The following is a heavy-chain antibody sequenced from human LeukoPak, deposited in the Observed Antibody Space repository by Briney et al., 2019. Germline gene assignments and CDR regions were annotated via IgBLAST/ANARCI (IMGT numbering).Heavy chain of an antibody. D-gene: IGHD3-22*01. J-gene: IGHJ4*02. Sequence: ASVKVSCKASGYTFTSYYMHWVRQAPRQGLEWMGIINPSGGSTSYAQKFQGRVTMTRDMSTSTVYMELSSLRSEDTAVYYCARAHRSYYYDSSGYYGYWGQGTLVTVSS. CDR2: INPSGGST. CDR1: GYTFTSYY. CDR3: ARAHRSYYYDSSGYYGY. V-gene: IGHV1-46*01.